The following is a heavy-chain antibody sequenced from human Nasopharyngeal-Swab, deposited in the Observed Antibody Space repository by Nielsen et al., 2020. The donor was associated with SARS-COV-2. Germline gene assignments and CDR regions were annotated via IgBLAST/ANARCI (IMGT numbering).Heavy chain of an antibody. Sequence: GESLKISCAASGFTFSSYSMNWVRQAPGKGPEWVSYISSSSSTIYYADSVKGRFTISRDNAKNSLYLQMNSLRDEDTAVYYCARGYSNLPRYNWFDPWGQGTLVTVSS. V-gene: IGHV3-48*02. J-gene: IGHJ5*02. CDR3: ARGYSNLPRYNWFDP. D-gene: IGHD6-13*01. CDR2: ISSSSSTI. CDR1: GFTFSSYS.